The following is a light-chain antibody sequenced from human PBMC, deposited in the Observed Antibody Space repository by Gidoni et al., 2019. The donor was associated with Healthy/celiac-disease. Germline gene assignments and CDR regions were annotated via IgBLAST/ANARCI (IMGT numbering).Light chain of an antibody. Sequence: EIVLTQSPATLPWSPGERATLSCRASQSVSSYLAWYQQKPGQAPRLLIYDASNRATGIPDFTLTISSLEPEDFAVYYCQQRSNWPPTFGQGTKVEIK. CDR2: DAS. J-gene: IGKJ1*01. CDR3: QQRSNWPPT. V-gene: IGKV3-11*01. CDR1: QSVSSY.